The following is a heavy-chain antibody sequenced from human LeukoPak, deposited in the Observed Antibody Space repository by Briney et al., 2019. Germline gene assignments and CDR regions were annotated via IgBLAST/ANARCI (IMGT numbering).Heavy chain of an antibody. Sequence: SETLSLTCTVSGGSISSYYWSWIRQPPGKGLEWSGYIYYSGSTNYNPSLKSRVTISVDTSKNQVSLKLSSVTAADTAVYYCARSVEGYCRGGSCYYYSYYMDVWGKGTTVTVSS. CDR2: IYYSGST. CDR3: ARSVEGYCRGGSCYYYSYYMDV. CDR1: GGSISSYY. D-gene: IGHD2-15*01. J-gene: IGHJ6*03. V-gene: IGHV4-59*01.